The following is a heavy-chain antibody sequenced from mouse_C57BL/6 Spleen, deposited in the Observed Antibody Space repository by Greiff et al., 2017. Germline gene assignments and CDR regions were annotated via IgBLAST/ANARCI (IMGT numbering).Heavy chain of an antibody. D-gene: IGHD1-1*01. Sequence: EVKLVESGGGLVQSGRSLRLSCATSGFTFSDFYMEWVRQAPGKGLDWIAASRNKANDYTTEYSASVKGRFIVSRDTAQSILYLQMNALRAEDTAIYYCARDSYYGPFAYWGQVTLVTVSA. V-gene: IGHV7-1*01. CDR3: ARDSYYGPFAY. CDR2: SRNKANDYTT. J-gene: IGHJ3*01. CDR1: GFTFSDFY.